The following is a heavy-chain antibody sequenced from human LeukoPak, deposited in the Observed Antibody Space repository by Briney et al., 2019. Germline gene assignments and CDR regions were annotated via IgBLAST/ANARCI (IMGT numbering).Heavy chain of an antibody. D-gene: IGHD2-15*01. CDR3: ARGGSRSGGSLRTFDS. V-gene: IGHV1-8*01. CDR1: GYTFRSHN. CDR2: MRPDTGFT. J-gene: IGHJ4*02. Sequence: ASVKVSCKASGYTFRSHNINWVRQVSGHRLEWMGWMRPDTGFTGYAQKFRGRVTMTRDTSTNTSCMELSSLRSDDTAVYYCARGGSRSGGSLRTFDSWGQGTLVTVSS.